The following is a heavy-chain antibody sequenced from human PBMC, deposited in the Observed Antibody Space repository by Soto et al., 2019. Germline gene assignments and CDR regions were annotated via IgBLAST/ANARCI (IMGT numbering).Heavy chain of an antibody. J-gene: IGHJ6*04. Sequence: QVLLVQSGAEVKKPGSSVRVSCKASGDPSNNYIFNWLRQAPGQGLEWLGRIIPSLDKTDYAQNIQGRVTITADKSTSTAYMELSGLRPDDTAVYYCATDRGYFPKLKGMDVRGIGTAVTVSS. V-gene: IGHV1-69*08. CDR2: IIPSLDKT. CDR3: ATDRGYFPKLKGMDV. CDR1: GDPSNNYI. D-gene: IGHD3-22*01.